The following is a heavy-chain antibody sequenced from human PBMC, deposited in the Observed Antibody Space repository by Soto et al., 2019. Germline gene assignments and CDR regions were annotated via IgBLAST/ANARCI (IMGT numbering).Heavy chain of an antibody. V-gene: IGHV3-21*01. D-gene: IGHD6-19*01. CDR3: AREWNSIIAVAPPPDY. CDR1: GFTFSSYS. Sequence: PGGSLRLSCAASGFTFSSYSMNWVRQAPGKGLEWVSSISSSSSYIYYADSVKGRFTISRDNAKNSLYLQMNSLRAEDTALYYCAREWNSIIAVAPPPDYWGQGTLVTVSS. J-gene: IGHJ4*02. CDR2: ISSSSSYI.